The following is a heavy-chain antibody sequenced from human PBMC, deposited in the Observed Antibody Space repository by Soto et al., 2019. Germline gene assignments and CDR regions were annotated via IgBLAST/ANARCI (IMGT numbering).Heavy chain of an antibody. CDR1: GGSISSYS. Sequence: ETLSLTCTVSGGSISSYSWSWIRQPPGKGLEWVSGISGSGGSTYYADSVKGRFTISRDNSKNTLNLQMNSLRAEDTAVYYCAKRDSGWPNFDSWGQGTLVTVSS. D-gene: IGHD6-25*01. CDR2: ISGSGGST. CDR3: AKRDSGWPNFDS. J-gene: IGHJ4*02. V-gene: IGHV3-23*01.